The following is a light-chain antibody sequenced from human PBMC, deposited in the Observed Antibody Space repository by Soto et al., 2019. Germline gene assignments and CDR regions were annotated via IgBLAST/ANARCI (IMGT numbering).Light chain of an antibody. V-gene: IGLV2-14*01. CDR1: SSDVGGYNY. CDR3: SSYTTSNTRQIV. Sequence: QSALTQPSSVSGSPGQSITISCTGTSSDVGGYNYVSWYQQHPGKAPKFMIYDVSNRPSGVSNRFSGSKSGKTASLTISGLQAEYEADYYCSSYTTSNTRQIVFGTGTKLNGL. CDR2: DVS. J-gene: IGLJ1*01.